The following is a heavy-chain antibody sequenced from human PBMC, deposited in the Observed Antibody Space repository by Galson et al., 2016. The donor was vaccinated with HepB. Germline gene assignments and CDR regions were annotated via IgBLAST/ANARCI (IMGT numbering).Heavy chain of an antibody. D-gene: IGHD2-15*01. J-gene: IGHJ6*04. CDR2: INTHGTST. CDR1: GFNFRNYW. Sequence: SLRLSCAASGFNFRNYWMHWVRHAPGQGLVWVSSINTHGTSTSYADSVKGRFTLSRDNAENPLILLMDSLSAEDTAVYYCAREAGWRGGDYYYALDVWGRGTTVTVSS. V-gene: IGHV3-74*01. CDR3: AREAGWRGGDYYYALDV.